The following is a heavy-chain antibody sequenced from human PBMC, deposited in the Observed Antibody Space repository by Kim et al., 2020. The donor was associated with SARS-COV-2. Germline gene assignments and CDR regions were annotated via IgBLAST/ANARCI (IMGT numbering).Heavy chain of an antibody. CDR1: GFTFSDYY. D-gene: IGHD6-13*01. CDR3: ARVLGSVSHYSSSWYDYYYGMDV. V-gene: IGHV3-11*06. CDR2: ISSSSSYT. J-gene: IGHJ6*02. Sequence: GGSLRLSCAASGFTFSDYYMSWIRQAPGKGLEWVSYISSSSSYTNYADSVKGRFTISRDNAKNSLYLQMNSLRAEDTAVYYCARVLGSVSHYSSSWYDYYYGMDVWGQGTTVTVSS.